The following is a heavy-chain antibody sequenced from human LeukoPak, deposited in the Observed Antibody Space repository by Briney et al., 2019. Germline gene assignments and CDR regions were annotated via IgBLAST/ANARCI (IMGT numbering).Heavy chain of an antibody. D-gene: IGHD6-19*01. Sequence: PGGSLRLSCAASGFTFSSYAMTWVRQTPGKGLEWVSSINSGGENTDYADSVKGRFTISRDNSKSTLYLQMNSLRAEDTAVYYCAKYHETTVAGRDFDYWGQGTLVSVSS. CDR3: AKYHETTVAGRDFDY. V-gene: IGHV3-23*01. J-gene: IGHJ4*02. CDR1: GFTFSSYA. CDR2: INSGGENT.